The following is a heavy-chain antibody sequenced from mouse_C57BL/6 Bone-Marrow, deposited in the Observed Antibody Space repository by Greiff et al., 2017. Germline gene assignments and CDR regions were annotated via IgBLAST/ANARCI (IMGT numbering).Heavy chain of an antibody. D-gene: IGHD1-1*01. V-gene: IGHV1-54*01. CDR2: INPGSGGN. CDR3: ARNDGSSYDSMDD. CDR1: GYAFTNYL. J-gene: IGHJ4*01. Sequence: VTLQQSGAELVRPGPSVKVSCKASGYAFTNYLIEWVKQRPGQGLEWIGVINPGSGGNNSNEKFKGKATLTADKSSSTAYMQLSSLTSEDSAVYFCARNDGSSYDSMDDWGQGTSVTVSS.